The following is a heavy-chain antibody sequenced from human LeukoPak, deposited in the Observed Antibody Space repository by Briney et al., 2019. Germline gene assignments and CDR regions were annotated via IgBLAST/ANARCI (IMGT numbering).Heavy chain of an antibody. V-gene: IGHV4-59*01. CDR2: IYYSGTT. CDR3: ARDDSSGYIYFRH. CDR1: GASISSYY. D-gene: IGHD3-22*01. J-gene: IGHJ1*01. Sequence: SETLSLTCTVSGASISSYYWSWIRQPPGKGLEWIGYIYYSGTTKYNPSLKSRVTISVDTSKNQFSLKLCSVTAADTAVYYCARDDSSGYIYFRHWGQGTLVTVSS.